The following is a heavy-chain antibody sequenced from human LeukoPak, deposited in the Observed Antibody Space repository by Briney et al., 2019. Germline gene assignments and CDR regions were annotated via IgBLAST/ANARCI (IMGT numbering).Heavy chain of an antibody. V-gene: IGHV3-53*01. CDR3: VGWVGH. CDR1: GFTVSSNF. Sequence: PGGSLRLSCAASGFTVSSNFMSWVRQAPGKGLEWVSIIYSGGNTYYADSVKGRFTTSRDNSKNTLYLQMNSLRAEDTAVFYCVGWVGHWGQGTLVTVSS. J-gene: IGHJ4*02. D-gene: IGHD3-10*01. CDR2: IYSGGNT.